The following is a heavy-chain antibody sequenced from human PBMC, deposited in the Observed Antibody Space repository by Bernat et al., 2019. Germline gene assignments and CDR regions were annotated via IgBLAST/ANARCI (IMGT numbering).Heavy chain of an antibody. J-gene: IGHJ3*02. CDR3: AKPLGGSDAFDI. V-gene: IGHV3-23*01. Sequence: EVQLLESGGGLVQPGGSLRLSCAASGFTFSSYAMSWVRQAPGKGMEWVSAISGSGGSTYYADSVKGRFTISRDNSKNTLYLQMNSLRAEDTAVYYCAKPLGGSDAFDIWGQGTMVTVSS. CDR1: GFTFSSYA. D-gene: IGHD3-16*01. CDR2: ISGSGGST.